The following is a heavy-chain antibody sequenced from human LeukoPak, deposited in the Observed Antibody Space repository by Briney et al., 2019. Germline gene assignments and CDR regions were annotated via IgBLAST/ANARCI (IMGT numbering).Heavy chain of an antibody. CDR3: ARGYDILTGYNLDY. D-gene: IGHD3-9*01. V-gene: IGHV3-33*01. CDR1: GFTFSSYG. Sequence: GGSLRHSCAASGFTFSSYGMHWVRQAPGKGLEGVAVIWYDGSNKYYADSVKGRFTISRDNSKNTLYLQMNSLRAEDTAVYYCARGYDILTGYNLDYWGQGTLVTVSS. CDR2: IWYDGSNK. J-gene: IGHJ4*02.